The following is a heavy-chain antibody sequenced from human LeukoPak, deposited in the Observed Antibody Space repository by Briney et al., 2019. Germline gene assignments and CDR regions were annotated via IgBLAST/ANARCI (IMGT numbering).Heavy chain of an antibody. CDR2: ISAYNGNT. J-gene: IGHJ5*02. CDR3: ARGGTMRAAVALNWFDP. V-gene: IGHV1-18*01. CDR1: GYTFTSYG. D-gene: IGHD6-19*01. Sequence: ASVKVSCKACGYTFTSYGISWVRQAPGQGLEWMGWISAYNGNTNYAQKLQGRVTMTTDTSTSTAYMELRSLRSDDTAVYYCARGGTMRAAVALNWFDPWGQGTLVTVSS.